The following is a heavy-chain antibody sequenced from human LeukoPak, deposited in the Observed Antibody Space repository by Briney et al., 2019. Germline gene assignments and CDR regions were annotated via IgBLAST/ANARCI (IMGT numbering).Heavy chain of an antibody. D-gene: IGHD5-18*01. CDR1: GGSISSSGYY. Sequence: SETLSLTCAVSGGSISSSGYYWSWIRQPPGKGLEWIGEINHSGSTNYNPSLKSRVTISVDTSKNQFSLKLSSVTAADTAVYYCARGYSYGLYGLPWGQKDDYWGQGTLVTVSS. V-gene: IGHV4-34*01. CDR2: INHSGST. J-gene: IGHJ4*02. CDR3: ARGYSYGLYGLPWGQKDDY.